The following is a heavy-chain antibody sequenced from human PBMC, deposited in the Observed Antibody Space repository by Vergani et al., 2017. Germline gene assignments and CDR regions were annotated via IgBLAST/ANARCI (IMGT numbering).Heavy chain of an antibody. J-gene: IGHJ4*02. Sequence: QVQLVESGGGVVQPGRSLRLSCAASGFTFSSYGMHWVRQAPGKGVEWVAVISYDGSNKYYADSVKGRFTISRDNSKNTLYLQMNSLRAEDTAVYYGAKEALSQWLVPGYWGQGTLVTVSS. CDR1: GFTFSSYG. CDR2: ISYDGSNK. D-gene: IGHD6-19*01. V-gene: IGHV3-30*18. CDR3: AKEALSQWLVPGY.